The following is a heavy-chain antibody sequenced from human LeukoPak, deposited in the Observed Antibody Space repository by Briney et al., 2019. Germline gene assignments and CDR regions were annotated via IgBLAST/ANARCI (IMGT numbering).Heavy chain of an antibody. V-gene: IGHV3-9*01. Sequence: GRSLRLSCAASGFTFDDYAMHWVRQAPGKGLAWVSGISWNSGSIGYADSVKGRFTISRDNAKNSLYLQMNSLRAEDTALYYCARVPGYCGGDCPYYYYYGMDVWGQGTTVTVSS. CDR3: ARVPGYCGGDCPYYYYYGMDV. CDR1: GFTFDDYA. CDR2: ISWNSGSI. J-gene: IGHJ6*02. D-gene: IGHD2-21*02.